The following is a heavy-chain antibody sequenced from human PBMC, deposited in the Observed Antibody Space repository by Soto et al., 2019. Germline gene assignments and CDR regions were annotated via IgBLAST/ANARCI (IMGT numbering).Heavy chain of an antibody. D-gene: IGHD3-22*01. CDR3: ARDPSNTSGDTFYLDY. Sequence: SVKVSCKASGGTFSSYAISWVRQAPGQGLEWMGGIIPIFGTANYAQKFQGRVTITADESTSTAYMELSSLRSEDTAVYYCARDPSNTSGDTFYLDYWGQGPLVTVSS. J-gene: IGHJ4*02. CDR1: GGTFSSYA. V-gene: IGHV1-69*13. CDR2: IIPIFGTA.